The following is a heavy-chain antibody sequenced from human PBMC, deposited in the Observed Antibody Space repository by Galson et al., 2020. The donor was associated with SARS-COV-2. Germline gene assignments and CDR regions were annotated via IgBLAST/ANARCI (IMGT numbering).Heavy chain of an antibody. CDR1: GGSISSYY. J-gene: IGHJ6*02. D-gene: IGHD3-3*01. CDR2: IYYSGST. Sequence: ETSETLSLTCTVSGGSISSYYWSWIRQPPGKGLEWIGYIYYSGSTNYNPSLKSRVTISVDTSKNQFSLKLSSVTAADTAVYYCATYSDFWRRGGMDVWGQGTTVTVSS. CDR3: ATYSDFWRRGGMDV. V-gene: IGHV4-59*01.